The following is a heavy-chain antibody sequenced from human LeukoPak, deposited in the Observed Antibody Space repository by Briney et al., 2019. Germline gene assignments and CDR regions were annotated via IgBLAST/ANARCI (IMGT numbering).Heavy chain of an antibody. J-gene: IGHJ5*02. CDR3: AREGGYDILTGYYNWFDP. D-gene: IGHD3-9*01. Sequence: SETLSLTCAVYGGSFSGYYWSWIRQPPGKGLEWIGEINHSGSTNYNPSLKSRVTISVDTSKNQFSLKLSSATAADTAVYYCAREGGYDILTGYYNWFDPWGQGTLVTVSS. V-gene: IGHV4-34*01. CDR2: INHSGST. CDR1: GGSFSGYY.